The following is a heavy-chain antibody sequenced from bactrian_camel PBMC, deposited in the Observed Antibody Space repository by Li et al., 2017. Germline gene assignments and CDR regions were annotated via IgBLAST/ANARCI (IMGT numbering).Heavy chain of an antibody. Sequence: HVQLVESGGDSVQAGESLRLSCVASGYTLPMNMGWFRQAPGKEREGVASLASDGSTYYLNSVEGRFTISHDNAKNTLYLQMNSLKPEDTAIYYCAAELRPDYVLQVRNRLRPNGYNRWGRGTQVTVS. CDR3: AAELRPDYVLQVRNRLRPNGYNR. CDR2: LASDGST. J-gene: IGHJ4*01. CDR1: GYTLPMN. V-gene: IGHV3S53*01. D-gene: IGHD4*01.